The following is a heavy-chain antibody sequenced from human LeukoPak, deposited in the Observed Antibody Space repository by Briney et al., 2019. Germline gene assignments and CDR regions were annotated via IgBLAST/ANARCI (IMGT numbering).Heavy chain of an antibody. CDR1: GGSFSGYY. J-gene: IGHJ5*02. CDR3: ARGFIRYFGLVIIMWFDP. V-gene: IGHV4-34*01. D-gene: IGHD3-9*01. CDR2: INHSGST. Sequence: SETLSLTCAVYGGSFSGYYWSWIRQPPGKGLEWIGEINHSGSTNYNPSLKSRVTISVDTSKNQFSLKLSSVTAADTAVYYCARGFIRYFGLVIIMWFDPWGQGTLVTVSS.